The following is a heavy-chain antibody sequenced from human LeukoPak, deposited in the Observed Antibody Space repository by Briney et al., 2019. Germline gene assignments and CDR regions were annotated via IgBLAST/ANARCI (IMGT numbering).Heavy chain of an antibody. V-gene: IGHV4-59*11. Sequence: SETLSLTCTVSGASISPLWWSWIRQAPGQALEFIGYIYDSGAANYNPSLESRGSPSVDASTNQFPLKLTSVTAADASVYYCARGGVAAKCYFDYWGQGILVTVSS. CDR1: GASISPLW. D-gene: IGHD6-13*01. CDR3: ARGGVAAKCYFDY. CDR2: IYDSGAA. J-gene: IGHJ4*02.